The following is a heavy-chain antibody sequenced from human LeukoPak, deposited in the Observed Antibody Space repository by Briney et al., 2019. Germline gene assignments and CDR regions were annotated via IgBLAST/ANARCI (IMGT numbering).Heavy chain of an antibody. CDR3: ARGGDCYSSENDAFDI. J-gene: IGHJ3*02. CDR1: GYTFTGYY. CDR2: INPNSGVT. V-gene: IGHV1-2*02. D-gene: IGHD2-21*02. Sequence: GASLKVSCKASGYTFTGYYMHCVRQAPGQGLEWMGWINPNSGVTNYAQKFQGRVTMTRDTSISTAYMELSRLRSDDTAVYYCARGGDCYSSENDAFDIWGQGTMVTVSS.